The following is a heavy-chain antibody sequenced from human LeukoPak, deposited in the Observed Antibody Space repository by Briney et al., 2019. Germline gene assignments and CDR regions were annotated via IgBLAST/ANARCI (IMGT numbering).Heavy chain of an antibody. CDR1: GFTFSSYG. Sequence: GGSRRLSCAASGFTFSSYGMHWVRQAPGKGLEWVAVISYDGSNKYYADSVKGRFTISRDNSKNTLYLQMNSLRAEDTAVYYCAKEAPYDFWSGYEFNWFDPWGQGTLVTVSS. V-gene: IGHV3-30*18. J-gene: IGHJ5*02. CDR2: ISYDGSNK. CDR3: AKEAPYDFWSGYEFNWFDP. D-gene: IGHD3-3*01.